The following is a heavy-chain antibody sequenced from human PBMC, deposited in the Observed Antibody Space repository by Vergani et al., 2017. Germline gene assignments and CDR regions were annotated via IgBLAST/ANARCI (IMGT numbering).Heavy chain of an antibody. CDR2: IYYSGST. CDR1: GGSISSGGYY. CDR3: ARAEGYCSSTSCQNYYYYGMDV. Sequence: QVQLQESGPGLVKPSQTLSLTCTVSGGSISSGGYYWSWIRQHPGKGLEWIGYIYYSGSTYYNPSLKSRVTISVDTSKNQFSLKLSSVTAADTAVYYCARAEGYCSSTSCQNYYYYGMDVWGQGTTVTVSS. D-gene: IGHD2-2*01. V-gene: IGHV4-31*03. J-gene: IGHJ6*02.